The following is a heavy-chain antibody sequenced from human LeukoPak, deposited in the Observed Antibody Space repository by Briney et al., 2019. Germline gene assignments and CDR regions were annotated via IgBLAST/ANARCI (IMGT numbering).Heavy chain of an antibody. CDR3: ARDSLWFGELIPEYFQH. CDR1: GFTFSTYW. V-gene: IGHV3-7*01. Sequence: GGSLRLSCAASGFTFSTYWMSWVRQVPGKGLEWVASIKEDGSDKYYVDSVKGRFTISRDNSNNTLYLQMNSLRAEDTAVYYCARDSLWFGELIPEYFQHWGQGTLVTVSS. CDR2: IKEDGSDK. J-gene: IGHJ1*01. D-gene: IGHD3-10*01.